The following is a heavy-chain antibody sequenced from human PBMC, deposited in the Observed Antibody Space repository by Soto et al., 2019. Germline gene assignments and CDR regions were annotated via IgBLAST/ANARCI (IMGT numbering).Heavy chain of an antibody. J-gene: IGHJ4*02. V-gene: IGHV3-23*01. CDR2: MSGGVST. CDR3: ARDYNGSRNFEY. Sequence: EVQLLESGGGLVQPGGSLKLSCAASGFMFNNHAMTWVRQAPGKGLEWVSAMSGGVSTYYADSVKGRFTTSRDNSKNALYLQMNSLRVEDKAIYYCARDYNGSRNFEYWGQGTRVTVSS. D-gene: IGHD1-20*01. CDR1: GFMFNNHA.